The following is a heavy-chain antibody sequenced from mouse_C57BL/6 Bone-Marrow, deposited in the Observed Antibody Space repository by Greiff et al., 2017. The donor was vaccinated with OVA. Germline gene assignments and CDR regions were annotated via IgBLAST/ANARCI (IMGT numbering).Heavy chain of an antibody. Sequence: VQLKESVAELVRPGASVKLSCTASGFNIKNTYMHWVKQRPEQGLEWIGRIDPANGNTKYAPKFQGKATITADTSSNTAYLQLSSLTSEDTAIYYCAGYYGSSYSGYFDVWGTGTTVTVSS. CDR1: GFNIKNTY. V-gene: IGHV14-3*01. CDR2: IDPANGNT. D-gene: IGHD1-1*01. J-gene: IGHJ1*03. CDR3: AGYYGSSYSGYFDV.